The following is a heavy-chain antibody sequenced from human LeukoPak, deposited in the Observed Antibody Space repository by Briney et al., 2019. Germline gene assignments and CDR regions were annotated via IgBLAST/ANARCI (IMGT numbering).Heavy chain of an antibody. D-gene: IGHD3-22*01. CDR2: VYYNGDI. V-gene: IGHV4-59*01. J-gene: IGHJ4*01. CDR1: GVPISTYY. CDR3: ATTWYYDSRGYLFDD. Sequence: SETLSLTCSVSGVPISTYYWSWLRQSPGKGLEWIAYVYYNGDIMYNPSLKSRVTISLDTSKNQFSLSMTSVTAAGTAVYFCATTWYYDSRGYLFDDWGHGTLVTVSS.